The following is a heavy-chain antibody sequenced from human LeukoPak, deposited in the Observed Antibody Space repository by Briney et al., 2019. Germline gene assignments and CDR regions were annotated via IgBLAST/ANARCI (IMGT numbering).Heavy chain of an antibody. D-gene: IGHD1-14*01. Sequence: GRTLRLSCAASGFTFSGSAMHWVRQASGKGLERVGRIRSKANSYATAYAASVKGRFTISRDDSKNTAYLQMNSLKTEDTAVYYCTRAGYYYYYMDVWGKGTTVTISS. V-gene: IGHV3-73*01. CDR1: GFTFSGSA. J-gene: IGHJ6*03. CDR3: TRAGYYYYYMDV. CDR2: IRSKANSYAT.